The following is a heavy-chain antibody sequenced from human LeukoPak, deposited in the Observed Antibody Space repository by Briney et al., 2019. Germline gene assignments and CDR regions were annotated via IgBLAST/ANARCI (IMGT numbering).Heavy chain of an antibody. CDR3: ARQKGAAPTDHDAFDI. CDR1: GGSISSCTYS. Sequence: SETLSLTCSVSGGSISSCTYSWGWIRQPPGKGLEWIGSFSCSGSTYYNPSLRSRVTISVDTSKNQFSLKLSSVTAADTAVYYCARQKGAAPTDHDAFDIWGQGTMVTVSS. J-gene: IGHJ3*02. D-gene: IGHD2-15*01. CDR2: FSCSGST. V-gene: IGHV4-39*01.